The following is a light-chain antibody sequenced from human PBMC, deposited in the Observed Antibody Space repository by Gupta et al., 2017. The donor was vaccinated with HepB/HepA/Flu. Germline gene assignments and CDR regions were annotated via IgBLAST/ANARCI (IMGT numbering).Light chain of an antibody. CDR1: SSNIGNNY. J-gene: IGLJ1*01. CDR3: GTWDSARGGFV. CDR2: DNN. V-gene: IGLV1-51*01. Sequence: QPVLTQPPSVSAALGQKVTISCSGSSSNIGNNYVSWYQQDPGTAPKLLIYDNNTRPSGVPERVSGSKSGTSATLVITGVQTGEEADFYCGTWDSARGGFVFGTGTKVAVL.